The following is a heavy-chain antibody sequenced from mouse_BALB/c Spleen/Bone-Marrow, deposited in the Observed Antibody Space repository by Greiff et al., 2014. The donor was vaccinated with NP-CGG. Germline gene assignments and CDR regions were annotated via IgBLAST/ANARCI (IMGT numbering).Heavy chain of an antibody. V-gene: IGHV1-69*02. J-gene: IGHJ4*01. Sequence: LQESGAELVKPGASVKLSCKASGYTFTSYWMHWVKQRPGQGLEWIGEIDPSDSYTNYNQKFKGKATLTVDKSSSTAYMQLSSLTSEDSAVYYCATARATSYAMDYWGQGTSVTVSS. D-gene: IGHD3-1*01. CDR3: ATARATSYAMDY. CDR1: GYTFTSYW. CDR2: IDPSDSYT.